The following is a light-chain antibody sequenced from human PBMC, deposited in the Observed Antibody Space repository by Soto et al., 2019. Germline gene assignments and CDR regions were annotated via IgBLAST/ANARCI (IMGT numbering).Light chain of an antibody. CDR2: GAY. V-gene: IGKV1-33*01. CDR3: QQCDNLPPT. CDR1: QDISNN. J-gene: IGKJ4*01. Sequence: DIQMTQSPSFLSASVGVRVTITCQASQDISNNLNWFQQTSGKAPKLLIYGAYNLETGVPSRFTGSQSGTDFTFTITSLQPEDVGTYFCQQCDNLPPTFGGGTKVEI.